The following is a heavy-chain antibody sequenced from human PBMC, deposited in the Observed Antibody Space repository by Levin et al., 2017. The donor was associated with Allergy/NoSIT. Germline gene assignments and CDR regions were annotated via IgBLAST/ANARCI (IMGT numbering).Heavy chain of an antibody. CDR2: IYSGGTT. Sequence: GESLKISCAASGFTVSSNYMSWVRQPPGKGLEWVSVIYSGGTTYYADSVKGRFTISRDNSKNTLYLQMNSLRAEDTAVYYCARGDNDAFDMWGQGTMVTVSS. D-gene: IGHD1-1*01. J-gene: IGHJ3*02. CDR1: GFTVSSNY. V-gene: IGHV3-66*01. CDR3: ARGDNDAFDM.